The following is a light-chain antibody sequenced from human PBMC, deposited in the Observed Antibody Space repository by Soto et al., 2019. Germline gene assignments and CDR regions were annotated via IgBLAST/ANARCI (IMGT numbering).Light chain of an antibody. CDR3: AAWDDSLSGVV. Sequence: QSVLTQPPSASGTPGQRVTLSCSGSASNIGNNYVYWYQQVPGTAPKLLIYRDNQRPSGVPDRLSGFKSGTSASLAISGLRSEDEADYYCAAWDDSLSGVVFGGGTQLTVL. CDR1: ASNIGNNY. CDR2: RDN. J-gene: IGLJ7*01. V-gene: IGLV1-47*01.